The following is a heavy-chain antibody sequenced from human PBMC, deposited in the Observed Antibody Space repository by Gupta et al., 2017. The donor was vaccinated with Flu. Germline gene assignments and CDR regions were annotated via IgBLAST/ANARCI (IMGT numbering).Heavy chain of an antibody. Sequence: EVHLLDSGGDLAQPGGSLRLSCAASGFTFSAFGMRWVRQAPGKGLEWVSTISGGTTYYAESVKGRFTISRDTSKNTLFLQMNSLRAEDTAIYYCVKDAGYGEYAFWGQGTLVTVSS. CDR1: GFTFSAFG. V-gene: IGHV3-23*01. J-gene: IGHJ1*01. CDR3: VKDAGYGEYAF. D-gene: IGHD2-21*01. CDR2: ISGGTT.